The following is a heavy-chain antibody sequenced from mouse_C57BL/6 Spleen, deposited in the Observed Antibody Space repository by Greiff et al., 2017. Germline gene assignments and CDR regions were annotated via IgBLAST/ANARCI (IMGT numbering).Heavy chain of an antibody. CDR1: GYTFTSYW. CDR3: ARLGDYDD. D-gene: IGHD2-4*01. Sequence: QVQLKQPGAELVMPGASVKLSCKASGYTFTSYWMHWVKQRPGQGLEWIGEIDPSDSYTNYNQKFKGKSTLTVDKSSSTAYMQLSSLTSEDSAVYYCARLGDYDDWGQGTTLTVSS. V-gene: IGHV1-69*01. J-gene: IGHJ2*01. CDR2: IDPSDSYT.